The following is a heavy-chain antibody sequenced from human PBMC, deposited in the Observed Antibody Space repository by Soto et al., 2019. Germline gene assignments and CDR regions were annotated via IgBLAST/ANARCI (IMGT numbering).Heavy chain of an antibody. CDR1: GYTFTGHY. J-gene: IGHJ3*01. CDR3: ARGLLGIRDDYWSGYTAFDF. V-gene: IGHV1-2*02. Sequence: QVQLVQSGAALKTPGASVKVSCKASGYTFTGHYMHWVRQAPGQGLEWMGWINPSSGGTNSAQRFHDRITMTRDTSISTVYMELSRLRSDDTAVYHCARGLLGIRDDYWSGYTAFDFWGQGTVVAVSP. D-gene: IGHD3-3*01. CDR2: INPSSGGT.